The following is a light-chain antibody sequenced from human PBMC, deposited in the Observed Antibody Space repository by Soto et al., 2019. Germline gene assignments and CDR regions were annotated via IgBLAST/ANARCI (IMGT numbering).Light chain of an antibody. V-gene: IGKV3-15*01. CDR3: QQYNEWPLP. J-gene: IGKJ4*01. CDR1: QSVSTN. Sequence: ETVMTQSPATLSVSPGERATLSCGASQSVSTNLAWYQQKPGQVPRLLIYGASTRASDIPARFSGSGSGTEFTLTFCSVRAEDVAVYFCQQYNEWPLPFGGGTNVEIE. CDR2: GAS.